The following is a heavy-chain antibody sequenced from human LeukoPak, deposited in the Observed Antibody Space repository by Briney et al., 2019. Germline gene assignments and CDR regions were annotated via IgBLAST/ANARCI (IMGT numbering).Heavy chain of an antibody. J-gene: IGHJ4*02. Sequence: SETLSLTCAVYGGSFSPYYWSWIRQPPGKGLEWIGEINHSGSTNYNPSLKSRVTISVDTSKNQFSLRLRSVTAADTAVYYCARGGFYCGGDCYVDYWGQGTLVTVSS. D-gene: IGHD2-21*02. CDR2: INHSGST. CDR1: GGSFSPYY. V-gene: IGHV4-34*01. CDR3: ARGGFYCGGDCYVDY.